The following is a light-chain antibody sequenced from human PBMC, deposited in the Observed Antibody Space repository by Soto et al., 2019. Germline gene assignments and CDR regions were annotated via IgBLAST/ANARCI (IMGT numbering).Light chain of an antibody. V-gene: IGKV1-5*01. CDR2: DVS. CDR3: QQYNSYSRT. J-gene: IGKJ1*01. CDR1: QSITTW. Sequence: DIQMTQSPSTVSASVGDSVTITCRASQSITTWLAWYQQRPGKAPKLLIYDVSSLQSGVPSRFSGSGSGTEFTLTISSLQPDDFATYYCQQYNSYSRTFGQGTKVDI.